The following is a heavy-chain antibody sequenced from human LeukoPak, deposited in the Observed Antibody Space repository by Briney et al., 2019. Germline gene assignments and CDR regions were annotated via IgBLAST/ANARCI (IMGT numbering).Heavy chain of an antibody. CDR2: IYPGDSDT. CDR3: ARLGPDYGDYVFDP. J-gene: IGHJ5*02. V-gene: IGHV5-51*01. CDR1: GYSFTSYW. D-gene: IGHD4-17*01. Sequence: PGESLKISCQGSGYSFTSYWVAWVRQMPGKGLEWMGIIYPGDSDTRYSPSFQGQVTISADKSISTAYLQWSSLKASDTAMYYCARLGPDYGDYVFDPWGQGTLVTVSS.